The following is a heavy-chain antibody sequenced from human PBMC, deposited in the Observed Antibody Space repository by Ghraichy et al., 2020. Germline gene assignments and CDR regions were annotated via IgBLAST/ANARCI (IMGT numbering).Heavy chain of an antibody. V-gene: IGHV3-7*03. J-gene: IGHJ4*02. D-gene: IGHD2-21*01. Sequence: LSLTCAASGFTFSNAWMAWVRQAPGKGLEWVAKIRYDGSDRYYIDSVKGRFTVSRDNAENSLYLQMNSLRAEDTAMYYCAKDYMWSFDHWGQGALVIVSS. CDR3: AKDYMWSFDH. CDR1: GFTFSNAW. CDR2: IRYDGSDR.